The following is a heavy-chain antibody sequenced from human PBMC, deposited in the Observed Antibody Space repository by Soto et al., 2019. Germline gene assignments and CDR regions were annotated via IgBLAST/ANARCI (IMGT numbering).Heavy chain of an antibody. CDR3: ARGLWIADRNYFAY. D-gene: IGHD3-10*01. CDR1: GFTFSSYA. V-gene: IGHV3-23*01. CDR2: IGSLITST. J-gene: IGHJ4*02. Sequence: VQLLESGGGLVQPGGSLRLSCAASGFTFSSYALTWVRQAPGKGLEGVSVIGSLITSTFYADSLRGRFTISRDNSKNTLYLQMNDLRAEDTAIYYGARGLWIADRNYFAYWGQGTLVTVSS.